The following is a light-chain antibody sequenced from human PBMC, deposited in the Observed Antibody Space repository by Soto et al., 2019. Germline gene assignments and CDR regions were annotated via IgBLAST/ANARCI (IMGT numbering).Light chain of an antibody. V-gene: IGLV2-23*02. J-gene: IGLJ7*01. CDR3: CLYANRRWL. CDR2: EVS. Sequence: QSALTQPASVSGSPGQTITISCTGSSSDVGVCNLVSWYQQHPGKAPKLIIYEVSQRPSGVSKRFSGSKSGNTASLTISGLPADDADDYYFCLYANRRWLFGAGTQLTVL. CDR1: SSDVGVCNL.